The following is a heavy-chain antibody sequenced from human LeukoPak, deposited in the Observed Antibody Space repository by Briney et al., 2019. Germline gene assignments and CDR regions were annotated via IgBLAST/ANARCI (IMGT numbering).Heavy chain of an antibody. D-gene: IGHD3-3*01. CDR1: GGTFSSYA. CDR3: ARDGGGFLEWLLSDHFDY. V-gene: IGHV1-69*05. J-gene: IGHJ4*02. Sequence: SVKVSCKASGGTFSSYAISWVRQAPGQGLEWMGGIIPIFGTANYAQKFQGRVTITTDESTSTAYMELSSLRSEDTAVYYCARDGGGFLEWLLSDHFDYWGQGTLVTVSS. CDR2: IIPIFGTA.